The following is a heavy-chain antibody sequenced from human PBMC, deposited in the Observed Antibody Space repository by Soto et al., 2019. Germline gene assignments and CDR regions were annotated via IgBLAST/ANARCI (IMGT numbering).Heavy chain of an antibody. J-gene: IGHJ4*02. CDR2: VYYRGNT. Sequence: SETLSLTCTVSGGTISSTSYYWGWIRQPPGKGLEWIGGVYYRGNTYYNPSLESRITIFIDTSKNQFSLNLNSVTAADTAVYYCARRIDYCSSTSCHIVFDYWGQGTLVTVSS. D-gene: IGHD2-2*02. CDR1: GGTISSTSYY. V-gene: IGHV4-39*01. CDR3: ARRIDYCSSTSCHIVFDY.